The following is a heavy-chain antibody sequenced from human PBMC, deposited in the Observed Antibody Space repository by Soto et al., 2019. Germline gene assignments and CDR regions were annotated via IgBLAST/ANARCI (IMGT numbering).Heavy chain of an antibody. D-gene: IGHD6-13*01. J-gene: IGHJ5*02. CDR1: GYTFTSYG. V-gene: IGHV1-18*01. Sequence: ASVKVSCKASGYTFTSYGISWVRQAPGQGLEWMGWISAYNGKTNYAQKLQGRVTMTTDTSTSTAYTELRSLRSDDTAVYYGARVPASSSWYAGGYNWFVPWGPGTLLTVST. CDR3: ARVPASSSWYAGGYNWFVP. CDR2: ISAYNGKT.